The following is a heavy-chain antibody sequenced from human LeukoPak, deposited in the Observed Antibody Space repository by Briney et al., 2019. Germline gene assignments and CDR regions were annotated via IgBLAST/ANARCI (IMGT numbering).Heavy chain of an antibody. CDR2: INHSGST. CDR1: GGSFSGYY. D-gene: IGHD3-16*01. V-gene: IGHV4-34*01. Sequence: SETLSLTCAVYGGSFSGYYWSWIRQPPGKGLEWIGEINHSGSTNYNPSLKSRVTISVDTSKNQFSLKLSSVTAADTAVYYCARRGLYDYVWGSRSYYFDYWGQGTPVTVSS. J-gene: IGHJ4*02. CDR3: ARRGLYDYVWGSRSYYFDY.